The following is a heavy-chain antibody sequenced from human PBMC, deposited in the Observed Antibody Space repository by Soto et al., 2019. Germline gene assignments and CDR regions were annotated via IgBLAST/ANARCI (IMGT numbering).Heavy chain of an antibody. D-gene: IGHD6-19*01. J-gene: IGHJ4*02. CDR3: ARAEEMYSSGWYYFDY. CDR2: IYYSGST. CDR1: GGSISSYY. Sequence: SETLSLTCTVSGGSISSYYWSWIRQTPGKGLEWIGYIYYSGSTNYNPSLKSRVTISVDTSKNQFSLKLSSVTAADTAVYYCARAEEMYSSGWYYFDYWGQGTLVTVSS. V-gene: IGHV4-59*01.